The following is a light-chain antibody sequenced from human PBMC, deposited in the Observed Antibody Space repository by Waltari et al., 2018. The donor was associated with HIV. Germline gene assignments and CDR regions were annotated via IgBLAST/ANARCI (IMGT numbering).Light chain of an antibody. CDR2: AGS. CDR1: SRDIGNYNL. V-gene: IGLV2-23*01. Sequence: QSALTQPASVSGSPGQSITISCTGTSRDIGNYNLVSWYQQHPGKAPKLIIYAGSKRPSWVSNRISGAKSANTASLTISWLQAEDEADYFCSSYGGSSNWLFGGGTKLTVL. CDR3: SSYGGSSNWL. J-gene: IGLJ2*01.